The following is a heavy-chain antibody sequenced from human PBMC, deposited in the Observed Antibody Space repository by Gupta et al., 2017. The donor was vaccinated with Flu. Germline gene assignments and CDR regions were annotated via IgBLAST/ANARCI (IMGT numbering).Heavy chain of an antibody. V-gene: IGHV3-66*02. CDR3: ATYRDLFYFDY. CDR1: GFTVSRDH. D-gene: IGHD4-17*01. CDR2: IYSGGTT. Sequence: EVQLVESGGGLVQPGGSLKLSCAGSGFTVSRDHMSWVRQAPGKGLEWVSVIYSGGTTYFSDSVKGRFTISRDNSKNTVFLQMNSLRSEDTAVYFCATYRDLFYFDYWGQGALVTVSS. J-gene: IGHJ4*02.